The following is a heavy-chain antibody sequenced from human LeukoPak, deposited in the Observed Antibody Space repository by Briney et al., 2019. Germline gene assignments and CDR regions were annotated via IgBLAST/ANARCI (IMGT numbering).Heavy chain of an antibody. Sequence: SETLSLTCTVSGGSISSGDYYWSWIRQPPGKGLEWIGYIYYSGSTYYNPSLKSRVTISVDTSKNQFSLKLSSVTAADTAVYYCARVLLGQETHSGNWFDPWGQGTLVTVSS. CDR3: ARVLLGQETHSGNWFDP. J-gene: IGHJ5*02. D-gene: IGHD3-10*01. CDR2: IYYSGST. V-gene: IGHV4-30-4*02. CDR1: GGSISSGDYY.